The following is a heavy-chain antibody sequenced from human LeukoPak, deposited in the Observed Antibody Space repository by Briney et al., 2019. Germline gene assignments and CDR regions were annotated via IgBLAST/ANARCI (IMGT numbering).Heavy chain of an antibody. CDR2: MNPNSGNT. J-gene: IGHJ3*02. CDR1: GYTFTSYD. Sequence: ASVTVSFKASGYTFTSYDINWVRQATGQGLEWMGWMNPNSGNTGYAQKFQGRVTMTRNTSISTAYMELSSLRSEDTAVYYCARGRSSSGYYFDAFDIWGQGTMVTVSS. D-gene: IGHD3-22*01. V-gene: IGHV1-8*01. CDR3: ARGRSSSGYYFDAFDI.